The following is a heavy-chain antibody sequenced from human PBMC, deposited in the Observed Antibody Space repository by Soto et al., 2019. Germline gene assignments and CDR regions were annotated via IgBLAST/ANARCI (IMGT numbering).Heavy chain of an antibody. CDR3: AKAGIYCSSTSCYAVNYYYYMDV. CDR1: GFTFSSYA. Sequence: GGSLRLSCAASGFTFSSYAMSWVRQAPGKGLEWVSAISGSGGSTYYADSVKSRFTISRDNSKNTLYLQMNSLRAEDTAVYYCAKAGIYCSSTSCYAVNYYYYMDVWGKGTTVTVSS. V-gene: IGHV3-23*01. CDR2: ISGSGGST. D-gene: IGHD2-2*01. J-gene: IGHJ6*03.